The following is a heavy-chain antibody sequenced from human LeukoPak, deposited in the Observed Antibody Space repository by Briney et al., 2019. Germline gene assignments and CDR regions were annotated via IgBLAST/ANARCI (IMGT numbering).Heavy chain of an antibody. CDR1: GGSISSYY. J-gene: IGHJ4*02. CDR3: ARLRSYDSSGYYGHYFDH. D-gene: IGHD3-22*01. CDR2: IYYSGST. V-gene: IGHV4-59*08. Sequence: PSETLSLTCTVPGGSISSYYWSWIRQPPGKGLEWIGYIYYSGSTNYNPSLESRVTISVDTSKNQFSLKLTSVTAADTAVYYCARLRSYDSSGYYGHYFDHWGQGTLVTVSS.